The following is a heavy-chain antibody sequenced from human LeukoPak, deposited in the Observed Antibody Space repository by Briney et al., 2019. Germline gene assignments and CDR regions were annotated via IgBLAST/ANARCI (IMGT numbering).Heavy chain of an antibody. D-gene: IGHD3-10*01. CDR2: ISSSGSTI. V-gene: IGHV3-11*01. CDR1: GFTFSDYY. J-gene: IGHJ3*02. CDR3: ARDGTYYYGSGSTQGDAFDI. Sequence: GGSLRLSCAASGFTFSDYYMSWIRQAPGKGLEWVSYISSSGSTIYYADSVKGRFTISRDNAKNSLYLQMNSLRAEDTAVYYCARDGTYYYGSGSTQGDAFDIWGQGTMVTVSS.